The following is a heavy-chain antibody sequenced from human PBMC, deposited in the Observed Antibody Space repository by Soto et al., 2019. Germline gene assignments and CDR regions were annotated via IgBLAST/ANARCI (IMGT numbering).Heavy chain of an antibody. J-gene: IGHJ3*02. CDR2: IFSNDEK. V-gene: IGHV2-26*01. D-gene: IGHD6-6*01. Sequence: QVTLKEAGPVLVKPTETLTLTCTVSGFSLSNARMGVSWIRQPPGKDLEWLAHIFSNDEKSFSTSLNSRINLSTDTSKSQVVLIMTNMDPVDTSTYYCARKGVYGAFDIWGQGTMVTVSS. CDR3: ARKGVYGAFDI. CDR1: GFSLSNARMG.